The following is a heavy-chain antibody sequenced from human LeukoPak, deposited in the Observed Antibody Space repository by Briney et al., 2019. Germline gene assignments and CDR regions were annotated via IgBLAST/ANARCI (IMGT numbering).Heavy chain of an antibody. CDR2: ISSSRSYI. Sequence: GGSLRLSCAASGFTFSSYSMNWVRQAPGKGLEWVLSISSSRSYIYYADSVKGRFTISRDNAKNSLYLQMNSLRAEDTAVYYCASITMVRGAPMIDAFDIWGQGTMVTVSS. J-gene: IGHJ3*02. CDR1: GFTFSSYS. V-gene: IGHV3-21*01. CDR3: ASITMVRGAPMIDAFDI. D-gene: IGHD3-10*01.